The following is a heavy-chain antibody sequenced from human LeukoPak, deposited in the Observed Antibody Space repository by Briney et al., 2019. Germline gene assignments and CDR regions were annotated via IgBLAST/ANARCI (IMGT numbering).Heavy chain of an antibody. D-gene: IGHD3-10*01. CDR3: ARVGWSFYGMDV. CDR1: GYTFTSYA. V-gene: IGHV1-3*01. J-gene: IGHJ6*02. Sequence: WASVKVSYKASGYTFTSYAMHWVRQAPGQRLEWMGWINAGNGNTKYSQKFQGRVTITRDTSASTAYMELSSLRSEDTAVYYCARVGWSFYGMDVWGQGTTVTVSS. CDR2: INAGNGNT.